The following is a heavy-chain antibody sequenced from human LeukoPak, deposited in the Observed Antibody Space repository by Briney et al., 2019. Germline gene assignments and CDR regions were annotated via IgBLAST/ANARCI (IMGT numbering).Heavy chain of an antibody. CDR2: IIPIFGTA. J-gene: IGHJ3*02. CDR1: GGTFISYA. CDR3: ARPRQITVATMDAFDI. Sequence: SVKVSCKASGGTFISYAISWVRQAPGQGLEWMGGIIPIFGTAHYAQKFQGRVTITADESTSTAYMELSSLRSEDTAVYYCARPRQITVATMDAFDIWGQGTMVTVSS. V-gene: IGHV1-69*13. D-gene: IGHD5-12*01.